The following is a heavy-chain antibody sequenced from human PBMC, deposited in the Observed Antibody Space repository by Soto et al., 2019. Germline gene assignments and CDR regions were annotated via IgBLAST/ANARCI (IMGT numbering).Heavy chain of an antibody. V-gene: IGHV1-18*01. CDR1: GYTFTSYC. CDR3: ARDRRYCSGGSCYVTFDY. Sequence: ASVKVSCNASGYTFTSYCISWVRQAPGQGLEWMGWISAYNGNTNYAQKLQGRVTMTTDTSTSTAYMELRSLRSDDTAVYYCARDRRYCSGGSCYVTFDYWGQGTLVTVSS. D-gene: IGHD2-15*01. J-gene: IGHJ4*02. CDR2: ISAYNGNT.